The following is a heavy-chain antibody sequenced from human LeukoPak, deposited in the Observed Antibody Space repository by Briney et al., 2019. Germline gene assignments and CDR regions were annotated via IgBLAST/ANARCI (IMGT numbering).Heavy chain of an antibody. V-gene: IGHV1-2*02. D-gene: IGHD3-10*01. CDR1: GYTFTGYY. CDR2: INPNSGGT. CDR3: ARDRDGSGDVFDP. Sequence: ASVKVSCKASGYTFTGYYMHWVRQAPGQGLEWMGWINPNSGGTNYAQKLQGRVTMTTDTSTSTAYMELRSLRSDDTAVHYCARDRDGSGDVFDPWGQGTLVTVSS. J-gene: IGHJ5*02.